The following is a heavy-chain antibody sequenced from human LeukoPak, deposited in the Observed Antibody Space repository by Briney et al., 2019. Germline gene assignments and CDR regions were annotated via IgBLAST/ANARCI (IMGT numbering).Heavy chain of an antibody. CDR2: IVGSSSTK. CDR1: GFSFSTYS. CDR3: ATDSPETAAFDY. Sequence: GGSLRLSCAASGFSFSTYSMNWVRQAPGKGLEWVSYIVGSSSTKYYADSVKGRFTISRDNAKNSLYLQMDSLRAEDTAVYYCATDSPETAAFDYWGRGTLVNVSS. J-gene: IGHJ4*02. D-gene: IGHD1-1*01. V-gene: IGHV3-48*04.